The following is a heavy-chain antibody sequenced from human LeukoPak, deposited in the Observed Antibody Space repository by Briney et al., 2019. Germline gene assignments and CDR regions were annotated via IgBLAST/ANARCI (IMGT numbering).Heavy chain of an antibody. CDR2: INPSGGST. D-gene: IGHD4/OR15-4a*01. V-gene: IGHV1-46*01. Sequence: GASVKVSCKASGYTFTSYYMHWVRQAPGQGLEWMGIINPSGGSTSYAQKFQGRVTMTRDTSISTAYMELSRLRSDDTAVYYCARDLKARLFWFDPWGQGTLVTVSS. J-gene: IGHJ5*02. CDR3: ARDLKARLFWFDP. CDR1: GYTFTSYY.